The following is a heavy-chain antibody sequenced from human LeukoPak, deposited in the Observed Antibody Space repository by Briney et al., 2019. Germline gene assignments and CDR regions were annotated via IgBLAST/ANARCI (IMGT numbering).Heavy chain of an antibody. CDR3: ARVSGGDTYGMDV. Sequence: PGGSLRLSCAAYGFTFSGHYMSWIRQAPGKGLEWVSYISSSSSYTNYADSVKGRFTISRDNAKKSLYLQMNSLRAEDTAVYYCARVSGGDTYGMDVWGQGTTVTVSS. V-gene: IGHV3-11*06. CDR2: ISSSSSYT. D-gene: IGHD2-21*02. CDR1: GFTFSGHY. J-gene: IGHJ6*02.